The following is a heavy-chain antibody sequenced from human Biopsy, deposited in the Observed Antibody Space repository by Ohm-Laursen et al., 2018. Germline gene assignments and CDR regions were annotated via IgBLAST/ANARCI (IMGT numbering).Heavy chain of an antibody. CDR2: INHSGRT. Sequence: GTLSLTCAVHGESFNGYYWSGIRQTPGKGLEWIGEINHSGRTNYNPSLKSRVTISVDTSKNQFSLKVRSVTAADTAVYYCVRGVDYYDPYHYYALDVWGQGTTVTVSS. CDR3: VRGVDYYDPYHYYALDV. J-gene: IGHJ6*02. V-gene: IGHV4-34*01. CDR1: GESFNGYY. D-gene: IGHD3-22*01.